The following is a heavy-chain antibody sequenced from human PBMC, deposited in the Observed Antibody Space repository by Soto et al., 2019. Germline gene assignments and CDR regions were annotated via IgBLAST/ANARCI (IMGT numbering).Heavy chain of an antibody. Sequence: QVQLVQSGAEVKKPGASVKVSCKASGYTFTSYGISWVRQAPGQGLEWMGWISAYNGNTNYAQKLQGRVTMTTDTSTSTAYMELRSLRYDDTAVYYCARTYYYDSSGYLDAFDIWGQGTMVTVSS. CDR3: ARTYYYDSSGYLDAFDI. CDR2: ISAYNGNT. V-gene: IGHV1-18*01. D-gene: IGHD3-22*01. CDR1: GYTFTSYG. J-gene: IGHJ3*02.